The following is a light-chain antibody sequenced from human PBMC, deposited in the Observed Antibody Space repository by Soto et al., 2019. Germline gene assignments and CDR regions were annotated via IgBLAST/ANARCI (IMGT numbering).Light chain of an antibody. CDR2: DAS. CDR3: QHHSNWLRT. J-gene: IGKJ4*01. V-gene: IGKV3-11*01. Sequence: EIFLSQSPATLSLSPGERATLSCRASQSVSSYLAWYQQKPGQAPRLLIYDASNRATGIPARFSGSGSGTDFTLTISSLEPEDFAVYYCQHHSNWLRTFGGGTKVDI. CDR1: QSVSSY.